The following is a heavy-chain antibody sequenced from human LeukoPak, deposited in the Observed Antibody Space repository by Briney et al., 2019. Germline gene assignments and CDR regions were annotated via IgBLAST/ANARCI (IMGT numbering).Heavy chain of an antibody. Sequence: SETLSLTCTVSGGSISSSSYYWGWIRQPPGKGLEWIGSIYYSGSTYYNPSLKSRVTISVDTSKNQFSLKLSSVTAADTAVYYCATTAGYYDSSGYYMLELEGYYYYYGMDVWGQGTTVTVSS. V-gene: IGHV4-39*07. CDR3: ATTAGYYDSSGYYMLELEGYYYYYGMDV. J-gene: IGHJ6*02. CDR2: IYYSGST. CDR1: GGSISSSSYY. D-gene: IGHD3-22*01.